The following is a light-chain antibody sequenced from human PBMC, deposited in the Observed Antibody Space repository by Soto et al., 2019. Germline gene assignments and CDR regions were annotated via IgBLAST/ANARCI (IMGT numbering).Light chain of an antibody. CDR1: QSVLYSSNNKNY. J-gene: IGKJ2*01. CDR2: WAS. Sequence: DIVMTQSPDSLAVSLGERATINCKSSQSVLYSSNNKNYLAWYQQRPGHPPKLLIYWASTRESGVPDRFSGSGSATDLTLTITSLQDEDVAVYYCQQYESTPPTFGPGTKLEIK. CDR3: QQYESTPPT. V-gene: IGKV4-1*01.